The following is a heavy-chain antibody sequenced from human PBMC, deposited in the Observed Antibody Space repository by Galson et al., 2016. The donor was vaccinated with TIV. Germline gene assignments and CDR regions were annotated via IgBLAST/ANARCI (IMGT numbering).Heavy chain of an antibody. CDR1: GFAFSDYY. D-gene: IGHD1-26*01. CDR2: IGPTSKYA. V-gene: IGHV3-11*06. CDR3: ARESPNTGSYSYWYFDL. J-gene: IGHJ2*01. Sequence: SCAASGFAFSDYYMTWIRQAPGKGLEWISYIGPTSKYATYADSVKGRFTISRDNAKNSLFLQMSSLSAEDSAIYYCARESPNTGSYSYWYFDLWGRGTLVTVSS.